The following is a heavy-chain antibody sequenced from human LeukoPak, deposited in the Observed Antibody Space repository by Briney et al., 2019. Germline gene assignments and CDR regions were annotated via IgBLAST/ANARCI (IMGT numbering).Heavy chain of an antibody. D-gene: IGHD3-10*01. CDR2: INHSGST. CDR1: GGSFGGYY. Sequence: SETLSLTCAVYGGSFGGYYWSWIRQPPGKGLEWIGEINHSGSTNYNPSLKSRVTISVDTSKNQFSLKLSSVTAADTAVYYCARGETGGSGSYSYYFDYWGQGTLVTVSS. V-gene: IGHV4-34*01. J-gene: IGHJ4*02. CDR3: ARGETGGSGSYSYYFDY.